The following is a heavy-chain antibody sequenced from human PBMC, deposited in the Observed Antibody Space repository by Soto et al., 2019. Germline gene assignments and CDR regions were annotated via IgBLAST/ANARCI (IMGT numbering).Heavy chain of an antibody. J-gene: IGHJ6*02. CDR2: ISAYNGNT. V-gene: IGHV1-18*01. Sequence: QVQLVQSGAEVKKHGASVKVSCKASGYTFSSYGISWVRQAPGQGLEWMGWISAYNGNTNYAQKLQGRVTMTTDTSTSTAYMELRSLRSDDTAVYYCASSYCGGDCSVLYYYYGMDVWGQGTTVTVSS. CDR1: GYTFSSYG. CDR3: ASSYCGGDCSVLYYYYGMDV. D-gene: IGHD2-21*02.